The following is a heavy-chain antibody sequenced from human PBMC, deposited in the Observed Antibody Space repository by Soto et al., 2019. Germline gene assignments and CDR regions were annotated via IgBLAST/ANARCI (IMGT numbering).Heavy chain of an antibody. CDR3: AREGIPAPIVNYYYGLDV. V-gene: IGHV3-23*01. J-gene: IGHJ6*02. Sequence: GGSLRLSWAASKFTFGDYAVSCVRQAPGKGLEWVSAISGSGDSTYYADSMKVRFTISRDNSKNTLYLRLNSLRAEDTAVYYCAREGIPAPIVNYYYGLDVWGQGTTVTVSS. D-gene: IGHD2-2*01. CDR1: KFTFGDYA. CDR2: ISGSGDST.